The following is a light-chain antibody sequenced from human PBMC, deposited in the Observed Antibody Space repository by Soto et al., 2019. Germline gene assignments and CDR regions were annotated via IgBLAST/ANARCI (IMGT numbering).Light chain of an antibody. J-gene: IGKJ4*01. V-gene: IGKV1-17*01. CDR2: AAS. Sequence: DIQMTQSPSSLSASVVDEVTITFRASQTIMTYLNWYQLTPGKPPRLLIYAASSWQSGVPSRFSGSGSGTEFTLTISSLQPEDFATYYCLQHNSYPLTCGGGTKVDIK. CDR1: QTIMTY. CDR3: LQHNSYPLT.